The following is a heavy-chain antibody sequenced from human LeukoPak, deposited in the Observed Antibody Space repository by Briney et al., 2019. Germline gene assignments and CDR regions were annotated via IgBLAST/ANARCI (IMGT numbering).Heavy chain of an antibody. CDR1: GGSISSYY. V-gene: IGHV4-4*07. CDR2: IYTSGST. J-gene: IGHJ4*02. D-gene: IGHD4-17*01. Sequence: PSETLSLTCTVSGGSISSYYWSWIRQPAGKGLEWIGRIYTSGSTNYNPSLKSRVTISIDTSKKHFFLKLKSVTAADTAVYFCARGYGDFRVEGRYFHSWGQGTLVTVSS. CDR3: ARGYGDFRVEGRYFHS.